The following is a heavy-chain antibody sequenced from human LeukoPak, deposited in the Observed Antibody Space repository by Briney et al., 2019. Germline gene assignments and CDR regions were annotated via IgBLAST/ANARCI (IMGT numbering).Heavy chain of an antibody. D-gene: IGHD6-19*01. CDR3: ARVSGIAVAAFDL. V-gene: IGHV4-38-2*01. CDR2: IYHSGST. J-gene: IGHJ2*01. CDR1: GYSISSGYY. Sequence: SETLSLTCAVSGYSISSGYYWGWIRQPPGKGLEWIGSIYHSGSTYYNPSLKSRVTISVDTSKNQFSLKLSSVTAADTAVYYCARVSGIAVAAFDLWGRGTLVTVS.